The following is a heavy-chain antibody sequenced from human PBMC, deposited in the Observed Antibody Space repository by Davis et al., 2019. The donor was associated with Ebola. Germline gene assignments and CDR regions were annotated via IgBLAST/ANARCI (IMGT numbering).Heavy chain of an antibody. Sequence: ASVKVSCKASGYTFTSYDINWVRQATGQGLEWMGWMNPNSGNTGYAQKFQGRVTMTRDTSISTAYMELSRLRSDDTAVYYCARKIAAANNWFDPWGQGTLVTVSS. D-gene: IGHD6-13*01. V-gene: IGHV1-8*02. CDR1: GYTFTSYD. CDR3: ARKIAAANNWFDP. J-gene: IGHJ5*02. CDR2: MNPNSGNT.